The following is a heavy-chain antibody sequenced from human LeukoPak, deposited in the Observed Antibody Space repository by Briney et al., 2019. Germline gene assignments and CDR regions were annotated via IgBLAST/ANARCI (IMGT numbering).Heavy chain of an antibody. CDR2: IYYSGST. V-gene: IGHV4-31*03. Sequence: SQTLSLTCTVSGGSISSGDYYWSWIRQHPGKGLEWIGYIYYSGSTYYNPSLKSRVTISVDTSKNQFSLKLSSVTAADTAVYYCARGGYSYKEYYFDYWGQGTLVTVSS. CDR3: ARGGYSYKEYYFDY. J-gene: IGHJ4*02. CDR1: GGSISSGDYY. D-gene: IGHD5-18*01.